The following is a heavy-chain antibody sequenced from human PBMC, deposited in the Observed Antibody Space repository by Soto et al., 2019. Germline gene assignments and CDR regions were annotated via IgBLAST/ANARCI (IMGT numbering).Heavy chain of an antibody. CDR2: ISAYNGNT. Sequence: ASVKVSCKASGYTFTSYGISWVRQAPGQGLEWMGWISAYNGNTNYAQKLQGRVTMTTDTSTSTAYMELRSLRSDDTAVYYCASGPAVASITGAEYFQHWGQGTLVTVSS. CDR1: GYTFTSYG. CDR3: ASGPAVASITGAEYFQH. J-gene: IGHJ1*01. D-gene: IGHD5-12*01. V-gene: IGHV1-18*01.